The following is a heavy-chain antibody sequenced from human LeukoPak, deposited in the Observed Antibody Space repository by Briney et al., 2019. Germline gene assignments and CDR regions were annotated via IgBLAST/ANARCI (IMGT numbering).Heavy chain of an antibody. CDR2: INHSGST. CDR3: ARGNWGLGIAAAGTDFDY. J-gene: IGHJ4*02. D-gene: IGHD6-13*01. V-gene: IGHV4-34*01. Sequence: SETLSLTCSVYGGSFSGYYWSWIRQPPGKGLEWIGEINHSGSTNYNPSLKSRVTISVDTSKNQFSLKLSSVTAAATAVYYCARGNWGLGIAAAGTDFDYWGQGTLVTVSS. CDR1: GGSFSGYY.